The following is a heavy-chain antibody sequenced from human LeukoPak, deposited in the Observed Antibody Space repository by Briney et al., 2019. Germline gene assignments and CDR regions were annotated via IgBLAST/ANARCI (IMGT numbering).Heavy chain of an antibody. Sequence: GGSLRLSCQTSGFVFSNYGMHWVRQAPGKGLEWVAFVRYDESNKYYADSLKGRFTISRDNSRNTVYLQINSLRAEDTSVYSCAKDSNTGYVSVGPDYWGLGTLVTVSS. CDR1: GFVFSNYG. D-gene: IGHD5-12*01. V-gene: IGHV3-30*02. CDR2: VRYDESNK. CDR3: AKDSNTGYVSVGPDY. J-gene: IGHJ4*02.